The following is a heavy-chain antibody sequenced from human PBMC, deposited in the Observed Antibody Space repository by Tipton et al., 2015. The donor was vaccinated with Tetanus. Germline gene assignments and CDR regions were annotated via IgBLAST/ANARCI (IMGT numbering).Heavy chain of an antibody. CDR1: AYTLRNNL. CDR2: ISTDNVDT. CDR3: AREVWATGLFFDY. J-gene: IGHJ4*02. Sequence: QLVQSGAELKKPGASVKVSCKASAYTLRNNLISWVRQAPGQGLEWIGWISTDNVDTRYARKFQDRVTMTTDTSTSTVYMELRSLRSGVAAMYYCAREVWATGLFFDYWGQGTLVTVSS. D-gene: IGHD3-9*01. V-gene: IGHV1-18*01.